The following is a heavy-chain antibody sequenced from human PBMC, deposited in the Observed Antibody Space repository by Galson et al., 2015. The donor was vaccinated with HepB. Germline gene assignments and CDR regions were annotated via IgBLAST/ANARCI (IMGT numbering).Heavy chain of an antibody. CDR1: GFTFSSYG. CDR3: VSLVTLADTAFDV. J-gene: IGHJ3*01. V-gene: IGHV3-74*01. D-gene: IGHD1-1*01. CDR2: INPDGRST. Sequence: SLRLSCAASGFTFSSYGMHWVRQRPGKGLVWVSRINPDGRSTSYADSVRGRFTISRDNAKDTLYLQMDSLRAEDTAVYYCVSLVTLADTAFDVWGQGTVVTASS.